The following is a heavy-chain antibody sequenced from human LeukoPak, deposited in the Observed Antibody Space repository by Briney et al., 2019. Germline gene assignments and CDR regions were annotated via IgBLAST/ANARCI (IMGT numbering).Heavy chain of an antibody. Sequence: ASVKVSCKASGYTFTSYDINWVRQATGQGLEWMGWMNPNSGNTGYAQKFQGRVTMTRNTSISTAYVELSSLRSEDTAVYYCARNYYYYYYMDVWGKGTTVTVSS. CDR2: MNPNSGNT. V-gene: IGHV1-8*01. CDR1: GYTFTSYD. J-gene: IGHJ6*03. CDR3: ARNYYYYYYMDV.